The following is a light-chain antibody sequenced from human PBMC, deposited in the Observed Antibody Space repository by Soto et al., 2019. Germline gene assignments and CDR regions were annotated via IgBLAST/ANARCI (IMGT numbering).Light chain of an antibody. Sequence: DIQMTQSPSSLSASVGDRVTIPCRASQRITNSLNWYQQKPGRAPNLLIYAASSLQRGAPSRFSGSGSVTDFTLTISSLQPDDFDTYYCQQTYSPPFTLGPGTKVDI. CDR2: AAS. J-gene: IGKJ3*01. CDR1: QRITNS. CDR3: QQTYSPPFT. V-gene: IGKV1-39*01.